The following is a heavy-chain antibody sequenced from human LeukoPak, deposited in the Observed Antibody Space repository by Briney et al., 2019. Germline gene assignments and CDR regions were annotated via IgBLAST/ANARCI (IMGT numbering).Heavy chain of an antibody. CDR1: GGSISSYY. CDR3: AREARSGIAVDY. V-gene: IGHV4-59*01. Sequence: TSETLSLTCTVSGGSISSYYWSWIRQPPGKGLEWIGYIYYSGSTNYNPSLKSRVTISVDTSKNQFSLKLSSVTAADTAVYYCAREARSGIAVDYWGQGTLVTVSP. D-gene: IGHD6-13*01. CDR2: IYYSGST. J-gene: IGHJ4*02.